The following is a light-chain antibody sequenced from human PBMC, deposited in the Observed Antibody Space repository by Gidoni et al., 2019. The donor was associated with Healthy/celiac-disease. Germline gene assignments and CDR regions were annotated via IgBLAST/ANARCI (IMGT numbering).Light chain of an antibody. V-gene: IGKV3-11*01. CDR3: QQRSNWPALT. CDR1: QRVSSY. Sequence: ELVLTQSPATLSLSPGERATLSCRARQRVSSYLAWYHQKPGQAPRLLIYDASNRATGIPARFSGSGSGTDFTLTISSREPEDFAVNYCQQRSNWPALTFGGGTKVEIK. J-gene: IGKJ4*01. CDR2: DAS.